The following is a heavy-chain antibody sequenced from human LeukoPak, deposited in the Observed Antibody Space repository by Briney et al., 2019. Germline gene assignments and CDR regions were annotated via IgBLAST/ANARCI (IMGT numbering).Heavy chain of an antibody. D-gene: IGHD5-12*01. CDR2: IRYDESIK. Sequence: GGSLRLSCAAAGFSFSTFDMHWVRQAPGKGLEWVAFIRYDESIKYYGDSVKGRLTISRDIHKNTLYLQMNSLRVEDTAVYYCAKPPRGRLRSPTFFEHWGQGTVVTVSS. CDR1: GFSFSTFD. CDR3: AKPPRGRLRSPTFFEH. V-gene: IGHV3-30*02. J-gene: IGHJ4*02.